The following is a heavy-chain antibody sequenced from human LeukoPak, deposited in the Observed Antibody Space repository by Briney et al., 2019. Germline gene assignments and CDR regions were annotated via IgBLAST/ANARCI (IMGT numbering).Heavy chain of an antibody. CDR1: GGSFSGYY. CDR2: INHGGST. V-gene: IGHV4-34*01. J-gene: IGHJ5*02. CDR3: ATENIVVVPAAAYNWFDP. D-gene: IGHD2-2*01. Sequence: SETLSLTCAVYGGSFSGYYWSWIRQPPGKGLEWIGEINHGGSTNYNPSLKSRVTISVDMSKNQFSLKLSSVTAADTAVYYCATENIVVVPAAAYNWFDPWGQGTLVTVSS.